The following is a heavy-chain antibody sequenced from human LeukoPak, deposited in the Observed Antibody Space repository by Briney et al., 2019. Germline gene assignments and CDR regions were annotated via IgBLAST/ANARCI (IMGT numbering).Heavy chain of an antibody. Sequence: SETLSLTCTVSGGSISSNNYYWGWIRQPPGKKLEWMGSFYYGGSTYHNPSLKSRVTISVDTSKNQFSLKLSSVTAADTAVYYCARRPLIAAAARGGVFDYWGQGTLVTVSS. V-gene: IGHV4-39*07. CDR2: FYYGGST. J-gene: IGHJ4*02. CDR3: ARRPLIAAAARGGVFDY. CDR1: GGSISSNNYY. D-gene: IGHD6-13*01.